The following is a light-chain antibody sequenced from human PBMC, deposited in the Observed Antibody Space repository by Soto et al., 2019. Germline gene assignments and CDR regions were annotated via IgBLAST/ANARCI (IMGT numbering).Light chain of an antibody. Sequence: DIVMTQSPDSLAVSLGERATINCKSSQSVLYTSNNKNYLAWYQQKPGQPPQLLIYWASTRESGVPDRFSGSGSGTDFTLTISSLQAEDVAFYYCQQYYSTPKTFGQGTKVEIK. CDR1: QSVLYTSNNKNY. V-gene: IGKV4-1*01. CDR2: WAS. J-gene: IGKJ1*01. CDR3: QQYYSTPKT.